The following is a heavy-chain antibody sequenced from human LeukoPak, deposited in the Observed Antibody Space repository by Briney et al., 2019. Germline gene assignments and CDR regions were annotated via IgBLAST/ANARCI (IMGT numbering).Heavy chain of an antibody. D-gene: IGHD3-3*01. CDR3: ARCPSAYYDFWSGYYG. Sequence: PSETLSLTCTVSGGSISSSSYYWGWIRQPPGKGLEWVSSISSSSSYIYYADSVKGRFTISRDNAKNSLYLQMNSLRAEDTAVYYCARCPSAYYDFWSGYYGWGQGTLVTVSS. V-gene: IGHV3-21*01. J-gene: IGHJ4*02. CDR2: ISSSSSYI. CDR1: GGSISSSS.